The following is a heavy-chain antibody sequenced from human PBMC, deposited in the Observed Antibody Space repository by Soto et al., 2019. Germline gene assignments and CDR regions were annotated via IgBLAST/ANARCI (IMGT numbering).Heavy chain of an antibody. CDR3: ARQGSSTKYYTMDV. CDR1: GFTFSAYS. Sequence: EVQLVESGGGLVKPGGSLRLSCAASGFTFSAYSMNWVRQAPGKGLEWVSSISSTSSSTYIFYADSVKGRFTISRDNAKNSLYLKMNSLRAEDTAVYYCARQGSSTKYYTMDVWGQGTTVTVSS. V-gene: IGHV3-21*01. D-gene: IGHD2-2*01. J-gene: IGHJ6*02. CDR2: ISSTSSSTYI.